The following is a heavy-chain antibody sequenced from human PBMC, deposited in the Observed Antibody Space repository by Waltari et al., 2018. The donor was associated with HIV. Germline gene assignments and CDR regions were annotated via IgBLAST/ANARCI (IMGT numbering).Heavy chain of an antibody. D-gene: IGHD3-16*02. CDR3: AKDMITFGGVIADAFDI. CDR2: ISWNSGSI. CDR1: GFTFDDYA. V-gene: IGHV3-9*01. Sequence: EVQLVESGGGLVQPGRSLRLSCAASGFTFDDYAMHWVRQAPGKGLEWVSGISWNSGSIGYADSVKGRFTISRDNAKNSLYLQMNSLRAEDTALYYCAKDMITFGGVIADAFDIWGQGTMVTVSS. J-gene: IGHJ3*02.